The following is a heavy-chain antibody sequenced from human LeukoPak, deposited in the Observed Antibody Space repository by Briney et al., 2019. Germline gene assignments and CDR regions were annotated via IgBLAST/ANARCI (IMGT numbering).Heavy chain of an antibody. CDR2: IYYTGST. J-gene: IGHJ4*02. Sequence: PSETLSLTCTVSGGSIISSGDYWVWIRQPLGKGLEWIASIYYTGSTYYNPSLSGRVTISADTTRNQFSVNLRFVTAADTAVYYCVRRNVGYDTLGPNWGRGTLVTVSS. V-gene: IGHV4-39*01. D-gene: IGHD5-12*01. CDR3: VRRNVGYDTLGPN. CDR1: GGSIISSGDY.